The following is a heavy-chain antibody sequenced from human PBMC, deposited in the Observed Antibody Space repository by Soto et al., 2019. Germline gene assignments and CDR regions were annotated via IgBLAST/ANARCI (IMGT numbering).Heavy chain of an antibody. CDR1: GFTFSNTW. V-gene: IGHV3-15*01. J-gene: IGHJ4*02. D-gene: IGHD3-22*01. CDR3: TTCITMIVVVITLGVF. Sequence: PGGSLRLSCAASGFTFSNTWLSWVRQAPGKGLEWVGRIKSKTDGGTTDYAAPVKGRFTISRDDSKNTLYLQMNSLKTEDTAVYYCTTCITMIVVVITLGVFWGQGT. CDR2: IKSKTDGGTT.